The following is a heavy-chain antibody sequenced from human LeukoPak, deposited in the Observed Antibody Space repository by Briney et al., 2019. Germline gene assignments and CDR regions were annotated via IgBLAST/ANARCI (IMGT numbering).Heavy chain of an antibody. CDR2: INSDEIST. D-gene: IGHD3-22*01. V-gene: IGHV3-74*01. CDR1: GFTFSIYW. Sequence: GGSLRLSCAASGFTFSIYWIHWVRQAPGKGLVWVSRINSDEISTDYADSVKGRFTISRDNSKNTLYLQMNSLRAEDTALYYCARDLYRIVVVPHYFDYWGQGTLVTVSS. CDR3: ARDLYRIVVVPHYFDY. J-gene: IGHJ4*02.